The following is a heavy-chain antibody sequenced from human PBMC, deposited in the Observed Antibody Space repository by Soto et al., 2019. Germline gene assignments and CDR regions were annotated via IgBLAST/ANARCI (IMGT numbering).Heavy chain of an antibody. V-gene: IGHV3-23*01. CDR2: LYGSGGGI. D-gene: IGHD5-12*01. J-gene: IGHJ4*02. Sequence: GGSLRLSCAASGFTFSNYAMIWIRQVPGKGLEWVSGLYGSGGGIHYADSVKGRFTISRDNSAYSVYLQMNNLRVEDTAVYYCAKDAVSFGGVWLAHVWGQGTVVTVSS. CDR3: AKDAVSFGGVWLAHV. CDR1: GFTFSNYA.